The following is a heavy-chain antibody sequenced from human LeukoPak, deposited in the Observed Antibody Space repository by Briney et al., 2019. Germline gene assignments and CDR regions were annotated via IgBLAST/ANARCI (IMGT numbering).Heavy chain of an antibody. Sequence: GGSLRLSCAASGFTLDDYAMHWVRQAPGKGLEWVSLISWDGGSTYYADSVKGRFTISRDNSKNSLYLQMNSLRAEDTALYYCAKGYDFWSGFDYWGQGTLVTVSS. CDR1: GFTLDDYA. CDR2: ISWDGGST. D-gene: IGHD3-3*01. V-gene: IGHV3-43D*03. J-gene: IGHJ4*02. CDR3: AKGYDFWSGFDY.